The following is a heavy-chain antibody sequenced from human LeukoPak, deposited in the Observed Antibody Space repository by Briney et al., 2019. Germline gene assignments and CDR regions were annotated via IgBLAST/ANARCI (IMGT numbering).Heavy chain of an antibody. CDR1: GFTFSIYT. J-gene: IGHJ4*02. CDR2: INYNGDNK. Sequence: GGSLRLSCAASGFTFSIYTMNWVRQAPGKGLEWVSIINYNGDNKYYADSVQGRFTVSRDNSKNTVYLQMNSLRAEDTAIYYCAKDGHCPGALCPTQIAVAGYNDNWGQGTLVTVSS. V-gene: IGHV3-23*01. CDR3: AKDGHCPGALCPTQIAVAGYNDN. D-gene: IGHD6-19*01.